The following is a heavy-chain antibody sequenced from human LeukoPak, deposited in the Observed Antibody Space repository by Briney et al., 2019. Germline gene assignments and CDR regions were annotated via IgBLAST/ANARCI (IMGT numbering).Heavy chain of an antibody. CDR1: GGSISSGSYY. J-gene: IGHJ5*02. V-gene: IGHV4-61*02. CDR3: ARRPRAGWFDP. CDR2: IYTSGST. Sequence: PSQTLSLTCTVSGGSISSGSYYWSWIRQPAGKGLEWIGRIYTSGSTNYNPSLKSRVTISLDTSKDQFSLKLSSVTAADTAVHYCARRPRAGWFDPWGQGTLVTVSS.